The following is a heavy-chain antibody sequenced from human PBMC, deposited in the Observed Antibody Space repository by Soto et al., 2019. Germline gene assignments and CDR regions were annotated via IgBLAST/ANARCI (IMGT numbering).Heavy chain of an antibody. D-gene: IGHD6-13*01. Sequence: SVKVSCKASGYTFSYRYLHWVRQAPGQALEWMGWITPFNGNTNYAQKFQDRVTITRDRSMSTAYMELSSLRSEDTAMYYCARSAEYSSSWSWFDPWGQGTLVTVSS. V-gene: IGHV1-45*02. CDR2: ITPFNGNT. J-gene: IGHJ5*02. CDR3: ARSAEYSSSWSWFDP. CDR1: GYTFSYRY.